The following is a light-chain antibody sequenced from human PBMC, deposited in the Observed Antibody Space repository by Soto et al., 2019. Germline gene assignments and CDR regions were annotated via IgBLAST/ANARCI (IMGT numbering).Light chain of an antibody. V-gene: IGLV2-14*01. CDR3: SSYTTSSSLDRV. CDR2: EVS. J-gene: IGLJ1*01. CDR1: SNDGGGYKY. Sequence: QSALTQPASVSGSPGQSITISCTGTSNDGGGYKYVSWYQQHPGKAPKLMIYEVSNRPSGISNRFSGSKSGNTASLTISGLQAEDEADYYCSSYTTSSSLDRVSGTGTKLTVL.